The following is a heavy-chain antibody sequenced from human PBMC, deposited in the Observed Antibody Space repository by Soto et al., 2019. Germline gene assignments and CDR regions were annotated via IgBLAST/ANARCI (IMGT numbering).Heavy chain of an antibody. V-gene: IGHV5-51*01. CDR1: GYTFTSNW. D-gene: IGHD5-12*01. J-gene: IGHJ4*02. Sequence: PGESLKISCKGSGYTFTSNWIAWVRQMPGKGLERMGIIYPSDSDTRYSPSFQGQVTISVDKSISTAYLQWSSLKASDTAMYYCARGTGYHNYWRQGTLVTVSS. CDR2: IYPSDSDT. CDR3: ARGTGYHNY.